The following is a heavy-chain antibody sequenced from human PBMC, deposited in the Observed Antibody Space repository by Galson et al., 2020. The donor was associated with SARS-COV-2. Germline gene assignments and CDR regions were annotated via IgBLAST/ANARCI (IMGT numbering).Heavy chain of an antibody. D-gene: IGHD4-17*01. CDR2: VTAGGSIT. V-gene: IGHV3-23*01. Sequence: GESLKISCAGSGFTLSRYAMSWVRQVPGKGMEWVSSVTAGGSITYHADTVKGRFTISRDNSKNTLYLQMNSLRVEDTALYYCAKDQGNDYGDQLDDWGQGTLVSVSS. CDR3: AKDQGNDYGDQLDD. CDR1: GFTLSRYA. J-gene: IGHJ4*02.